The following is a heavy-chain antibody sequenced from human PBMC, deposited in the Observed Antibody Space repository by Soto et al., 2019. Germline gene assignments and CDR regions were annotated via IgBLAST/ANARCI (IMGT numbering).Heavy chain of an antibody. CDR3: ARLLNIFDFDY. V-gene: IGHV5-51*01. Sequence: PGGSLKISCRGSGYSFTNYWIGWVRQMPGKGLEWMGIIYPGDSDTRYSPSFQGQVTISAXXXIXXXYXQXXXLXASDTAMYYCARLLNIFDFDYWGQGTLVTVSS. CDR2: IYPGDSDT. J-gene: IGHJ4*02. D-gene: IGHD2-21*01. CDR1: GYSFTNYW.